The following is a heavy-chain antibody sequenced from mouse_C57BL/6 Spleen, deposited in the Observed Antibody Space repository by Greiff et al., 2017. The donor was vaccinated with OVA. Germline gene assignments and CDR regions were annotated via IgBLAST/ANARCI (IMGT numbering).Heavy chain of an antibody. D-gene: IGHD2-3*01. CDR1: GFSLTSYA. CDR3: ARRGYDSNYLDY. Sequence: QVQLKESGPGLVAPSQSLSITCTVSGFSLTSYAISWVRQPPGKGLEWLGVILTGGGTNYNSALKSRLSISKDNSKSQVFLKMNSLQTDDTARYYCARRGYDSNYLDYWGQGTTLTVSS. V-gene: IGHV2-9-1*01. CDR2: ILTGGGT. J-gene: IGHJ2*01.